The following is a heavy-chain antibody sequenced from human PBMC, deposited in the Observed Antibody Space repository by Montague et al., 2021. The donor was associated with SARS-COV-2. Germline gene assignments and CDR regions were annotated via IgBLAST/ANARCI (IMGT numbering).Heavy chain of an antibody. J-gene: IGHJ2*01. CDR3: AREYRIELGHTNWYLGH. Sequence: SETLSLTCSVYGGSISGYYWSWIRQPPGKGLEWIGYIYHSGNTKYNPSLKSRVSISVDTSKNQFSLRLSSVTAADTAVYYCAREYRIELGHTNWYLGHWGRGTLVTVSS. D-gene: IGHD3-10*01. CDR1: GGSISGYY. V-gene: IGHV4-59*01. CDR2: IYHSGNT.